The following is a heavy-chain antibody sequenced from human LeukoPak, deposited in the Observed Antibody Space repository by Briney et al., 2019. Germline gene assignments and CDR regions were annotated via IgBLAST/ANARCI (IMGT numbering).Heavy chain of an antibody. CDR2: IYPGDSAGDSDT. J-gene: IGHJ5*02. CDR1: GYSFTNYW. V-gene: IGHV5-51*01. Sequence: GESLKISCKGSGYSFTNYWIGWVRQMPGKGLEWMGIIYPGDSAGDSDTRYSPSFRGQVTISADKSISTAYLQWSSLKASDTAMYYCARLTYYYGSGSSPFDPWGQGTLVTVSS. CDR3: ARLTYYYGSGSSPFDP. D-gene: IGHD3-10*01.